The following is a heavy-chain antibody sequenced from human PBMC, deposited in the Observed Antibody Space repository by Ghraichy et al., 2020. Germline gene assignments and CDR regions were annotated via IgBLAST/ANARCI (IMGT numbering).Heavy chain of an antibody. V-gene: IGHV1-18*01. CDR1: GYTFSRFG. Sequence: ASVKVSCKTSGYTFSRFGVNWVRQAPGQGLEWMGWITGYNGNANVAPRFQDSVTLTTDTWSRSFFMEMTNLQSDETAVYYCARGIGVTDYVFDYWGQGTLVTVSS. D-gene: IGHD4-17*01. CDR2: ITGYNGNA. CDR3: ARGIGVTDYVFDY. J-gene: IGHJ4*02.